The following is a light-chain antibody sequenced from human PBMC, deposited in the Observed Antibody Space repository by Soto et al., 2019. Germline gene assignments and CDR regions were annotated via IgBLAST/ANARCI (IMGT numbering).Light chain of an antibody. J-gene: IGKJ1*01. Sequence: EIVLTQSPGTLSLSPGERATLSCRASQSVSSSYLAWYQQKPGQAPRLLIYGASSRAPGIPDRFSGSGSGTDFTLTISRLEPEDFAVYYCHQYGSSPPVTFGQGTKVEIK. CDR3: HQYGSSPPVT. CDR2: GAS. V-gene: IGKV3-20*01. CDR1: QSVSSSY.